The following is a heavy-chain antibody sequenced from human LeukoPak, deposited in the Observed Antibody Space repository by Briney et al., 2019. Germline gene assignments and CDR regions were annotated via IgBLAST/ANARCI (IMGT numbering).Heavy chain of an antibody. CDR3: ARDEGLTAMVTGGFDY. V-gene: IGHV1-69*05. CDR1: GGTFSSYA. CDR2: IIPIFGTA. J-gene: IGHJ4*02. D-gene: IGHD5-18*01. Sequence: GASVKVSCKASGGTFSSYAISWVRQAPGQGLEWMGGIIPIFGTANYAQKFQGRVTITTDESTSTAYMELSSLRSEDTAVYYCARDEGLTAMVTGGFDYWGQGTLVTVSS.